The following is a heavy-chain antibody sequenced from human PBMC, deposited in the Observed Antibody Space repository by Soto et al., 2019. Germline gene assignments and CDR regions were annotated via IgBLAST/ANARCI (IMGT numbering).Heavy chain of an antibody. J-gene: IGHJ6*02. CDR2: ISYDGINK. Sequence: QVQLVESGGGVVQPGRSLRLSCAASGFIFSSYGMHWVRQAPGKGLEWVAVISYDGINKNHADSVKGRFTISRDNSKNTLHLQMNSLRAEDTAVYYCAKDQSGYDHYAMDVWGQRTAVTVSS. D-gene: IGHD3-3*01. CDR3: AKDQSGYDHYAMDV. CDR1: GFIFSSYG. V-gene: IGHV3-30*18.